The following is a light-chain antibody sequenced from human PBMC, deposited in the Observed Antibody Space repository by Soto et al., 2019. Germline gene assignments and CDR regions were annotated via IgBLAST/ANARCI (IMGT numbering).Light chain of an antibody. CDR3: SSYTSSRTYV. V-gene: IGLV2-14*01. CDR1: RSDVGGYNY. J-gene: IGLJ1*01. Sequence: QAALTQPSSVSGSPGQSITISCTGTRSDVGGYNYVSWYQQHPGKAPKVMIYEVSNRPSGVSNRFSGSKSGNTASLTISGLQAEDEADYYCSSYTSSRTYVFGTGTKVT. CDR2: EVS.